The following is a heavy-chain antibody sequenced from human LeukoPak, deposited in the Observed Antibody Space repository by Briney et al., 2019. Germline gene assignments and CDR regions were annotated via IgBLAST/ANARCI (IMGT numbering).Heavy chain of an antibody. Sequence: SGPALAKPSQPLKLTCTVSGFSLGTSGICVSWIRQPPGKALEWLTLLDWNDDNYYTTSLKTRLTISQDTSKNQVVLTMTNMDPVDTATYYCARQCFYDSSGYSPGWFDPWGQGILVTVSS. CDR2: LDWNDDN. CDR1: GFSLGTSGIC. D-gene: IGHD3-22*01. J-gene: IGHJ5*02. CDR3: ARQCFYDSSGYSPGWFDP. V-gene: IGHV2-70*01.